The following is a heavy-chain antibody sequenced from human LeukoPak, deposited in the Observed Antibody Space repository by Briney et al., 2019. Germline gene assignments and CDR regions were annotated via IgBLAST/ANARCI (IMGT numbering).Heavy chain of an antibody. CDR1: GFTFSGSA. CDR3: ARVPVTTPSGVDY. Sequence: GGSLRPSCAASGFTFSGSALHWVRQASGKGLEWVGRIRSTANGYATAYAASVKGRFTISRDNAKNSLYLQMNSLRAEDTAVYYCARVPVTTPSGVDYWGQGTLVTVSS. D-gene: IGHD4-17*01. V-gene: IGHV3-73*01. CDR2: IRSTANGYAT. J-gene: IGHJ4*02.